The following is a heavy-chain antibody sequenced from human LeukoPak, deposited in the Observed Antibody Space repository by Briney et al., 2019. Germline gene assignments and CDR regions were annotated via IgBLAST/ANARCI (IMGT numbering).Heavy chain of an antibody. CDR3: ARAWDFVVGAFDI. CDR1: GFTVRLNY. J-gene: IGHJ3*02. CDR2: IYSGGDT. D-gene: IGHD2-15*01. Sequence: QPGESLRLSCAASGFTVRLNYMTWVRQAPGKGLEWVSIIYSGGDTYYADSVRGRFTVSRDDSKNILYLEMNSLRGDDTGIYHCARAWDFVVGAFDIWGQGTMVTVSS. V-gene: IGHV3-53*01.